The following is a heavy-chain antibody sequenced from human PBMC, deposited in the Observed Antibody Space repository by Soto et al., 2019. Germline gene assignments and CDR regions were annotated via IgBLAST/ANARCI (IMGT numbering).Heavy chain of an antibody. CDR2: IYHSGST. Sequence: SEPLSLTCAVFCGSISSGGYSWSWIRQPPGKGLEWIGYIYHSGSTYYNPSLKSRVTISVDRSKNQFSLKLSSVTAADTAVYYCARGFYYYGSGSPYNWFDPWGQGTLVTVSS. CDR3: ARGFYYYGSGSPYNWFDP. J-gene: IGHJ5*02. CDR1: CGSISSGGYS. V-gene: IGHV4-30-2*01. D-gene: IGHD3-10*01.